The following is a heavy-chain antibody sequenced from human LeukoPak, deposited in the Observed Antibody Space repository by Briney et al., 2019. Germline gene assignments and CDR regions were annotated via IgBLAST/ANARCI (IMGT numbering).Heavy chain of an antibody. CDR3: AREGDDDFWSGYYPY. Sequence: PGGSLRLSCAASGFTVSSNYMSWVRQAPGKGLEWASVIYSGGSTYYADSVKGRFTISRDNSKNTLYLQMNSLRAEDTAVYYCAREGDDDFWSGYYPYWGQGTLVTVSS. CDR1: GFTVSSNY. CDR2: IYSGGST. J-gene: IGHJ4*02. V-gene: IGHV3-53*01. D-gene: IGHD3-3*01.